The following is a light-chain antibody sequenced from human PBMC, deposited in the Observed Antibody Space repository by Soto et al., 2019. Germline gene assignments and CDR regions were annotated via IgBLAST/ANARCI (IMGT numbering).Light chain of an antibody. J-gene: IGLJ1*01. CDR3: SSYSPSTTYV. V-gene: IGLV2-14*01. Sequence: QSVLTQPASVSGSPGRWITISCTGTSSDVGGYNSVSWYQQHPGKAPKLMIHDVSNRASGVSSRFSGSKSDNTASLTISGLQAEDEADYYCSSYSPSTTYVFGTGTKVTVL. CDR1: SSDVGGYNS. CDR2: DVS.